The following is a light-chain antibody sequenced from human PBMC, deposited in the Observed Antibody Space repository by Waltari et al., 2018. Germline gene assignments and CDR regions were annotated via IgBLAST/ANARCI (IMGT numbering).Light chain of an antibody. V-gene: IGKV1-NL1*01. CDR3: HQYYSIALN. Sequence: DIQMTQSPSSLSASVRDRVTITCRASQGISNSLAWYQHKPGTAPQHLLYTASRLENGVTSRCSGSGSGTDYTLTISSLQPEDFATYYYHQYYSIALNFGEGTRVEIK. J-gene: IGKJ5*01. CDR2: TAS. CDR1: QGISNS.